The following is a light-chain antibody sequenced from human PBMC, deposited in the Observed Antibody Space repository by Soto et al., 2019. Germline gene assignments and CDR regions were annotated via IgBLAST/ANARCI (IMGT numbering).Light chain of an antibody. J-gene: IGLJ1*01. CDR1: SSDVGG. CDR3: NSYTSSNSCV. V-gene: IGLV2-14*01. Sequence: QSALTQPASVSGSPGQSITISSTGTSSDVGGPRQSPQIMIYKVNNRPSGVSDRFSGSKSGNTASLTISGLQAEDEADYYCNSYTSSNSCVFGTGTKLTVL. CDR2: KVN.